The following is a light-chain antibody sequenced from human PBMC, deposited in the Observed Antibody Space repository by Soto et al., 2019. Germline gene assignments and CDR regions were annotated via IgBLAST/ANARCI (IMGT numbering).Light chain of an antibody. V-gene: IGLV2-23*01. CDR3: YSYVDSSTVYV. CDR2: EGS. J-gene: IGLJ1*01. Sequence: QSVLTQPASVSGSPGQSLTISCTGTSSDVGCYNLVSWYQQHPGKAPKRIIYEGSKRPSGVSDRFSVSRPGNPSSLTLSGLQAEDEADSYCYSYVDSSTVYVFGTGTKVTVL. CDR1: SSDVGCYNL.